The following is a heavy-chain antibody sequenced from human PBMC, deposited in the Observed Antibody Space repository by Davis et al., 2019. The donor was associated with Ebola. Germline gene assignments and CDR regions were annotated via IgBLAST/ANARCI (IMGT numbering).Heavy chain of an antibody. Sequence: GSLRLSCAVSGGSISSSNWWSWVRQPPGKGLEWIGELYHSGSTNYNPSLKSRVTISVDKSKNQFSLKLSSVTAADTAVYYCARDLSSGWYGDWFDPWGQGTLVTVSS. CDR2: LYHSGST. V-gene: IGHV4-4*02. CDR3: ARDLSSGWYGDWFDP. J-gene: IGHJ5*02. CDR1: GGSISSSNW. D-gene: IGHD6-19*01.